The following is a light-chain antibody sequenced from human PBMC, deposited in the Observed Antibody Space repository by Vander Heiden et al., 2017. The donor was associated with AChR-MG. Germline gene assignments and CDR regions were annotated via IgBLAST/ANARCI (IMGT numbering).Light chain of an antibody. CDR3: QQYNNGPPLYT. V-gene: IGKV3-15*01. CDR2: DAS. J-gene: IGKJ2*01. CDR1: QSVSSN. Sequence: EIVMTQSPAILSVSPGERATLSCRASQSVSSNLAWYQQKPGQAPRLLIYDASTRATGIPVRFSGSGSGTEFTLTISSLQSEDFAVYYCQQYNNGPPLYTFGQGTKLEIK.